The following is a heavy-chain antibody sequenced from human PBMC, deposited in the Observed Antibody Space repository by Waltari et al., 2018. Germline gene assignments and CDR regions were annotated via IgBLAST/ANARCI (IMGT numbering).Heavy chain of an antibody. D-gene: IGHD6-6*01. Sequence: EVQLVETGGGLIQPGGSLRLSCAASGFTVSSNYMSWVRKAPGKGLEWVSVIYSGGSTYYADSVKGRFTISRDNSKNTLYLQMNSLRAEDTAVYYCASTSSIAARHAFDIWGQGTMVTVSS. CDR2: IYSGGST. J-gene: IGHJ3*02. CDR3: ASTSSIAARHAFDI. CDR1: GFTVSSNY. V-gene: IGHV3-53*02.